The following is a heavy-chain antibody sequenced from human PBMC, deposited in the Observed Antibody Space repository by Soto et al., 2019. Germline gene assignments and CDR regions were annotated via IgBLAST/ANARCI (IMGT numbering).Heavy chain of an antibody. V-gene: IGHV3-48*01. CDR3: AREAGYFDY. D-gene: IGHD6-13*01. CDR1: GFTFSTYS. Sequence: GGSLRLSCAASGFTFSTYSMNWIRQAPGKGLEWVSYISSSASTAIYYADSVKGRFTISRDNAENSLYLQMHSLRAEDTAVYYCAREAGYFDYWGQGTLVTVSS. CDR2: ISSSASTAI. J-gene: IGHJ4*02.